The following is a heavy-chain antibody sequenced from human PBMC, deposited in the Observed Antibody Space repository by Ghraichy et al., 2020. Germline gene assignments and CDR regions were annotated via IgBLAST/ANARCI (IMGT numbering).Heavy chain of an antibody. CDR1: GDSVSSSNYF. J-gene: IGHJ4*02. V-gene: IGHV4-61*01. CDR2: IYYSGTT. D-gene: IGHD2-2*01. CDR3: ARMVRHQLHRRRHFDY. Sequence: SQTLSLTCTVSGDSVSSSNYFWSWIRQAPGKGLEWIGYIYYSGTTNYNISLKSRVTISVDTSKNQFSLEMSSVTAADTAIYYCARMVRHQLHRRRHFDYWGQGTLVTVSS.